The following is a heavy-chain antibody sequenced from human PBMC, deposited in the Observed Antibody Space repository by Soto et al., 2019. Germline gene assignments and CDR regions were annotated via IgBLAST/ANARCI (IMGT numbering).Heavy chain of an antibody. D-gene: IGHD5-18*01. CDR2: IYYSGST. J-gene: IGHJ4*02. CDR1: GGSISSYY. V-gene: IGHV4-59*08. Sequence: PSETLSLTCTVSGGSISSYYWSWIRQPPGKGPEWIGYIYYSGSTNYNPSLKSRVTISVDTSKNQFSLKLSSVTAADTAVYYCARTWVDTAMVPYFDYWGQGTLVTVSS. CDR3: ARTWVDTAMVPYFDY.